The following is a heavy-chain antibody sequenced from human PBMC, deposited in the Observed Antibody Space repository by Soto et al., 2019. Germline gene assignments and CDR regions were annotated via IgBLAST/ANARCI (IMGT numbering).Heavy chain of an antibody. D-gene: IGHD2-8*01. J-gene: IGHJ4*02. CDR2: ISSSSSYI. CDR3: ARDVGEMYAI. CDR1: GFTFSSST. V-gene: IGHV3-21*06. Sequence: GGSLRLSCTGSGFTFSSSTMTWVRQAPGKGLEWVSSISSSSSYIYFADSLKGRFTISRDNAKNSLYLQMNSLRAEDTAVYYRARDVGEMYAIWGQGTQVTVSS.